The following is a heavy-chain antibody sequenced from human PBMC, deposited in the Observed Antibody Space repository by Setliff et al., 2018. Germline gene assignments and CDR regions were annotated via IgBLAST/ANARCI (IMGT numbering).Heavy chain of an antibody. CDR2: IYTSGST. V-gene: IGHV4-61*02. CDR1: GGSISSGSYY. J-gene: IGHJ4*02. Sequence: SETLSLTCTVSGGSISSGSYYWSWIRQPAGKGLEWIGRIYTSGSTNYNPSLKSRVTISVDTSKNQFSLKLSSVTAADTAVYDCARRGMSSSWFQGDCDYWGQGTLVTVSS. CDR3: ARRGMSSSWFQGDCDY. D-gene: IGHD6-13*01.